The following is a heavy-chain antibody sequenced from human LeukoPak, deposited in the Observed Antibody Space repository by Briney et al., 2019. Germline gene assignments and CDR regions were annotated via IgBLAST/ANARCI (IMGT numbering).Heavy chain of an antibody. CDR3: ARSIVSDSLIFDY. CDR2: IYYSGST. D-gene: IGHD1-26*01. J-gene: IGHJ4*02. V-gene: IGHV4-39*01. CDR1: GGSISSYY. Sequence: SETLSLTCTVSGGSISSYYWGWIRQPPGKGLEWIGSIYYSGSTYYNPSLKSRVTISVDTSKNQFTLKLSSVTAADTAVYYCARSIVSDSLIFDYWGQGTLVTVSS.